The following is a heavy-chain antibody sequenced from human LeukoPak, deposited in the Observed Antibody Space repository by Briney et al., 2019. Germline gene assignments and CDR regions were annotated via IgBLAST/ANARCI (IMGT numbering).Heavy chain of an antibody. CDR1: GGTFSSYA. D-gene: IGHD3-10*01. CDR3: ARDAWDASMVSVY. J-gene: IGHJ4*02. CDR2: ISGYNGNT. V-gene: IGHV1-18*01. Sequence: ASVTVSCKASGGTFSSYAISWVRQAPGQGLEWMGWISGYNGNTKYAQKLQGRLTMTTDTPTSTAYMELRSLTSDDTAVYYCARDAWDASMVSVYWGQGTLVIASS.